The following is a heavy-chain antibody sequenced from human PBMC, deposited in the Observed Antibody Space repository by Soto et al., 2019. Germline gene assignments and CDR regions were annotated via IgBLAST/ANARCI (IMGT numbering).Heavy chain of an antibody. Sequence: PGGSLRLSCAASGFTFSSYAMHWVRQAPGKGLEYVSAISRNGGSTYYADSVKGRFTISRDNSKNTLYLQMNSLRVDDTAVYYCANLGYCSGSHCPLQHWGPGTLVTVSS. J-gene: IGHJ1*01. D-gene: IGHD2-15*01. CDR1: GFTFSSYA. CDR2: ISRNGGST. V-gene: IGHV3-64*02. CDR3: ANLGYCSGSHCPLQH.